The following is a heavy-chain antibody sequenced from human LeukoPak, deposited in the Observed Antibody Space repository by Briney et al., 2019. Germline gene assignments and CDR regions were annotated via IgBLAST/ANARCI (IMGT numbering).Heavy chain of an antibody. CDR1: GFTFSSYA. J-gene: IGHJ1*01. D-gene: IGHD6-19*01. CDR3: ARPIAVAGTEYFQH. V-gene: IGHV3-30-3*01. Sequence: GGSLRLSCAASGFTFSSYAMHWVRQAPGKGLEWVAVISYDGSNKYYADSVKGRFTISRDNSKNTLYLQMNSLRAEDTAVYYCARPIAVAGTEYFQHWGQGTLVTVSS. CDR2: ISYDGSNK.